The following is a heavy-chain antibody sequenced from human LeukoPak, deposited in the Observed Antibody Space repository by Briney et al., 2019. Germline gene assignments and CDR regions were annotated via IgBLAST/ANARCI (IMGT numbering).Heavy chain of an antibody. Sequence: ASVKVSCKVSGYTLTELAMHWVRQAPGKGLEWMGGFDTENGETIYAQKFQGRVTMTEDTSTDTAYMELRSLRSDDTAVYYCARDFRRDSGHDCLDYWGQGTLVTVSS. D-gene: IGHD5-12*01. CDR1: GYTLTELA. CDR3: ARDFRRDSGHDCLDY. J-gene: IGHJ4*02. CDR2: FDTENGET. V-gene: IGHV1-24*01.